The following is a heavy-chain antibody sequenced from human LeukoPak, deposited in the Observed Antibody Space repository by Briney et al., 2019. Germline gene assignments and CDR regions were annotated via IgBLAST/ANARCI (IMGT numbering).Heavy chain of an antibody. D-gene: IGHD2-15*01. V-gene: IGHV3-74*01. CDR3: ARGGYCSGGSCLSDYFDY. CDR1: GFTFSSYV. J-gene: IGHJ4*02. Sequence: PGGSLRLSCAASGFTFSSYVMSWVRQAPGKGLEWVSRINTDGSSTSYADSVKGRFTISRDNAKNTLYLQMNSLRAEDTAVYYCARGGYCSGGSCLSDYFDYWGQGTLVTVSS. CDR2: INTDGSST.